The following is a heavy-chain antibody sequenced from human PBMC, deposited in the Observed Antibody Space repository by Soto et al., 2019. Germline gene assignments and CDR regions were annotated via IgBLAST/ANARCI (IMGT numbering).Heavy chain of an antibody. J-gene: IGHJ6*02. CDR1: GFTFSSYA. Sequence: GGSLRLSCAASGFTFSSYAMSWVRQAPGKGLEWVSAISGSGGSTYYADSVKGRFTISRDNSKNTLYLQMNSLRAEDTAVYYCAKDLRITMVRELRVGTDVWGQGTTVTVSS. D-gene: IGHD3-10*01. CDR2: ISGSGGST. CDR3: AKDLRITMVRELRVGTDV. V-gene: IGHV3-23*01.